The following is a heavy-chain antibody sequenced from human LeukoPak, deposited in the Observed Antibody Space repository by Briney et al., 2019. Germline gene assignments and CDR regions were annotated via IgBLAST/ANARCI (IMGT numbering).Heavy chain of an antibody. V-gene: IGHV3-66*01. Sequence: GGSLRLSCAASGFTVSSNYMSWVRHAPGKGLEWVSVIYSGGSTYYADSVKGRFTISRDNSKNTLYLQMNSLRAEDTAVYYCARVDGDYFFFDYWGQGTLVTVSS. CDR2: IYSGGST. D-gene: IGHD4-17*01. J-gene: IGHJ4*02. CDR3: ARVDGDYFFFDY. CDR1: GFTVSSNY.